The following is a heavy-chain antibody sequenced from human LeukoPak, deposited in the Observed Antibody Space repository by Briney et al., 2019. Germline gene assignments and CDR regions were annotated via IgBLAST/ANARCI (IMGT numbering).Heavy chain of an antibody. D-gene: IGHD1-14*01. CDR2: LYFDGHTK. CDR3: ARDTGSFGMDV. Sequence: GRSLRLSCAASGFLFSNYGFHRVRQAPGKGLEWVAVLYFDGHTKYYADSVKGRFTISRENSKKTLYLQMNNMTGEDTALYYCARDTGSFGMDVWGKGTTVTVSS. CDR1: GFLFSNYG. V-gene: IGHV3-30*03. J-gene: IGHJ6*04.